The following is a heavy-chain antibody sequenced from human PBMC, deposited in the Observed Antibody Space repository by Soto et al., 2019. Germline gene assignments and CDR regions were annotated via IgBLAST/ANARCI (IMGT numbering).Heavy chain of an antibody. Sequence: ASETLSLTCTVSGGSISSGGYSWSWIRQPPGKGLEWIGYIYHSGSTYYNPSLKSRVTISVDRSKNQFSLKLSSVTAADTAVYYCARYGSSGSYYFDYWGQGTLVTVSS. CDR3: ARYGSSGSYYFDY. D-gene: IGHD3-22*01. CDR2: IYHSGST. V-gene: IGHV4-30-2*01. J-gene: IGHJ4*02. CDR1: GGSISSGGYS.